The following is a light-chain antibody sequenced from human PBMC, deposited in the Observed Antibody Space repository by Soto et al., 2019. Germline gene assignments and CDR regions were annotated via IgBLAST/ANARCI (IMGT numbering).Light chain of an antibody. V-gene: IGKV1-5*03. J-gene: IGKJ4*01. CDR1: QSMSYW. CDR2: KAT. Sequence: DIQMTQSPSTLSASVGDRFTITCRASQSMSYWLAWYQQKPGKAPKLLIYKATNLEAGVPSRFSGSGSGTEFTLTISSLQPDDFATYYCQQYNNYWGLTFGGGTRVEIK. CDR3: QQYNNYWGLT.